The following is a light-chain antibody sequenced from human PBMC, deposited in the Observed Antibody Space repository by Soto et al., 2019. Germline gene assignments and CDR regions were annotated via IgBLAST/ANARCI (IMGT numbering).Light chain of an antibody. CDR3: HQLNSYSIFT. V-gene: IGKV1-9*01. Sequence: DIQLTQSPSFLSASVGDRVTITCRASQDISSYLAWYQQKPGKAPKLLIFDASTLQSGVPSRFSGSGSGTEFNLTISSRQPEDFSTYYCHQLNSYSIFTFGLGTKVDI. CDR1: QDISSY. CDR2: DAS. J-gene: IGKJ3*01.